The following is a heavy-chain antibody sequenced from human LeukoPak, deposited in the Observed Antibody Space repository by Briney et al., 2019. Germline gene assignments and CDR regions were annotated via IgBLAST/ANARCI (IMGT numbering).Heavy chain of an antibody. J-gene: IGHJ5*02. CDR2: IYHSGST. CDR1: GGSISSGGYY. Sequence: SETLFLTCTVSGGSISSGGYYWSWIRQPPGKGLEWIGYIYHSGSTYYNPSLKSRVTISVDRSKNQFSLKLSSVTAADTAVYYCARGRDYSNYNWFDPWGQGTLVTVSS. V-gene: IGHV4-30-2*01. D-gene: IGHD4-11*01. CDR3: ARGRDYSNYNWFDP.